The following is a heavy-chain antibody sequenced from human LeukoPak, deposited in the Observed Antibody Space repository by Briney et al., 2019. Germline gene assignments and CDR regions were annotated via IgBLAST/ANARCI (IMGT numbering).Heavy chain of an antibody. V-gene: IGHV3-49*04. CDR3: TRENRYSYGYLVGYYFDY. CDR2: IRSKAYGGTT. CDR1: GFTFGDYA. J-gene: IGHJ4*02. D-gene: IGHD5-18*01. Sequence: GGSLRLSCTASGFTFGDYAMSWVRQAPGGGLEWVGFIRSKAYGGTTEYAASVKGRFTISRDDSKSIAYLRMNSLKTEDTAVYYCTRENRYSYGYLVGYYFDYWGPGTLVTVSS.